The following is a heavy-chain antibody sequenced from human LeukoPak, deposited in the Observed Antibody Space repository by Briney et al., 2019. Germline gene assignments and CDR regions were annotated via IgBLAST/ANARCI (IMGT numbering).Heavy chain of an antibody. Sequence: GGSLRLSCAASGFTFNNYAMHWVRQAPGRGLEWVAVISYDGSEKYYAGSVKGRFTISRDNAKNSLYLQMNSLRAEDTAVYYCARDAQDYYGSGNTMGYWGQGTLVTVSS. J-gene: IGHJ4*02. V-gene: IGHV3-30*04. CDR2: ISYDGSEK. D-gene: IGHD3-10*01. CDR3: ARDAQDYYGSGNTMGY. CDR1: GFTFNNYA.